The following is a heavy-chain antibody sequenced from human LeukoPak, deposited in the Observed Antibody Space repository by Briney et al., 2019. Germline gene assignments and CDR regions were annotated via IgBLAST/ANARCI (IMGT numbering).Heavy chain of an antibody. D-gene: IGHD5-12*01. Sequence: SETLSLTCTVSGGSISSGDYYWSWIRQPPGKGLEWIGYIYHSGNTYSNPSLNSRVTISVDRSKNQFSLKLSSVTAADTAVYYCARDPGWLEFDYWGQGTLVTVSS. CDR3: ARDPGWLEFDY. CDR2: IYHSGNT. V-gene: IGHV4-30-2*01. CDR1: GGSISSGDYY. J-gene: IGHJ4*02.